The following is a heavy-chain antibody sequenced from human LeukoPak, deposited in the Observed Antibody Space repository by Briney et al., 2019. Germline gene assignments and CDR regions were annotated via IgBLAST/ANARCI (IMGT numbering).Heavy chain of an antibody. CDR2: ISGSGGST. CDR3: AKDSSGYFGYYYYYYGMDV. J-gene: IGHJ6*02. V-gene: IGHV3-23*01. CDR1: GFTFSSYA. D-gene: IGHD3-22*01. Sequence: GGSLRLSCAASGFTFSSYAMSWVRQAPGKGLEWVSAISGSGGSTYYADSVKGRFTISRDNSKNTLYLQMNSLRAEDTAVYYCAKDSSGYFGYYYYYYGMDVWGQGTTVTVSS.